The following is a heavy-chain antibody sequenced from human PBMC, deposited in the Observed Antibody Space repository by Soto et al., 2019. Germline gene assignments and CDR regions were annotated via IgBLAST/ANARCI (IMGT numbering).Heavy chain of an antibody. V-gene: IGHV3-7*01. D-gene: IGHD2-2*01. Sequence: EVQLVESGGGLVQPGGSLRLSCAASGFTFSSYWMSWVRQAPGKGLEWVANIKQDGSEKYYVDSVKGRFTISRDNAKNSLYLQMNSLRAEDTAVYYCAREKVPAAIRGDYYYGMDVWGQGTTVTVSS. CDR3: AREKVPAAIRGDYYYGMDV. CDR2: IKQDGSEK. J-gene: IGHJ6*02. CDR1: GFTFSSYW.